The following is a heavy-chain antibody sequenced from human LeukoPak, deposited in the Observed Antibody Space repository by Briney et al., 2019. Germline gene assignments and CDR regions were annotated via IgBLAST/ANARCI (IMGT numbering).Heavy chain of an antibody. CDR1: GVSFSGYY. V-gene: IGHV4-34*01. CDR2: INHSGST. Sequence: PSETLSLTCAVYGVSFSGYYWSWIRQPPGKELEWIGEINHSGSTNYNPTLKSRVTMSVDTSNKQFSRNPSPLTSANTAVYYCAWIQLYPSIDSWSQGTLVTVSS. CDR3: AWIQLYPSIDS. J-gene: IGHJ4*02. D-gene: IGHD5-18*01.